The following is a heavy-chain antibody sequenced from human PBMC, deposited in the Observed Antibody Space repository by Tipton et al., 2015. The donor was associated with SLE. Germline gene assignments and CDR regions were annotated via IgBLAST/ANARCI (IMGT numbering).Heavy chain of an antibody. V-gene: IGHV4-61*02. D-gene: IGHD3-10*01. CDR1: GGSISSGSNF. J-gene: IGHJ5*02. CDR2: NYTSGIT. CDR3: ARNLITTFQGNWFDP. Sequence: GLVKPSETLSLTCTVSGGSISSGSNFWSWIRQPAGKGLEWIGRNYTSGITNYNPSLKSRVTLSVDTSKNQFFLELNSVTGADTAVYYCARNLITTFQGNWFDPWGQGTLVTVSP.